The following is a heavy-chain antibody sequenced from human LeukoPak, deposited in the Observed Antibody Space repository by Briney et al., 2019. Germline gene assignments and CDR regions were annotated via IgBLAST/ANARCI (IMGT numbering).Heavy chain of an antibody. CDR1: GYTFISYG. D-gene: IGHD5-18*01. CDR2: MNPNSGNT. Sequence: ASVKVSCKASGYTFISYGFDWVRQATGQGLEWMGWMNPNSGNTGYAQKFQGRVTITRNTSISTAYMELSSLRSEDTAVYYCARGRGYSYDYWGQGTLVTVSS. V-gene: IGHV1-8*03. CDR3: ARGRGYSYDY. J-gene: IGHJ4*02.